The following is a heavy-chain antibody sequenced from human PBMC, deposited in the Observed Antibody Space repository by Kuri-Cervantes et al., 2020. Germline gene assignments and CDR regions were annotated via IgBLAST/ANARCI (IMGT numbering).Heavy chain of an antibody. CDR1: GFTFSSYW. V-gene: IGHV3-21*01. CDR3: ARGGYSGYSKEYYFDY. J-gene: IGHJ4*02. Sequence: GESLKISCVASGFTFSSYWMFWVRQAPGKGLEWVSSISSRSSYIYHADSMKGRFTISRDNAKNSLYLQMNSLRAEDTAVYYCARGGYSGYSKEYYFDYWGQGILVTVSS. D-gene: IGHD3-22*01. CDR2: ISSRSSYI.